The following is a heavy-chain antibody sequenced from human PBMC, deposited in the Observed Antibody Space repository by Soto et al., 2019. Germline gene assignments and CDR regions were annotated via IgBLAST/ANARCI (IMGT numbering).Heavy chain of an antibody. Sequence: QMQLVQSGPEVRKPGTSVKVSCKASGFTFSNSALQWVRRARGQRLEWLGWIAVGSGNTNYAQRMQERVTITRDMSTIAAYMELNSLRSEDTDVYYYAAPAGRDCYMYVWGKGTTVTVSS. D-gene: IGHD6-13*01. V-gene: IGHV1-58*01. CDR1: GFTFSNSA. J-gene: IGHJ6*03. CDR3: AAPAGRDCYMYV. CDR2: IAVGSGNT.